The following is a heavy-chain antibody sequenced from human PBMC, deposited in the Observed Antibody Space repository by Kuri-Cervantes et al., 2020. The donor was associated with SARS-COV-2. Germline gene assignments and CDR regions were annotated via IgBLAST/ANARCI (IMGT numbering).Heavy chain of an antibody. CDR2: IWYDGKNE. J-gene: IGHJ6*03. CDR1: GFTFSNYA. V-gene: IGHV3-33*08. CDR3: ARGAANYCMDV. D-gene: IGHD3-16*01. Sequence: GGSLRLSCVASGFTFSNYAIHWVRQAPGKGLEWVAVIWYDGKNEYYAGSVKGRFTISRDNSRNTVLLQMNILRAEDTAIYYCARGAANYCMDVWGTGTTVTVSS.